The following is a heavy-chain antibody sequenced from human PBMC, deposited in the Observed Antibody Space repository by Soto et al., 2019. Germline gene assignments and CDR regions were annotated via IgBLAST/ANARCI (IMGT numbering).Heavy chain of an antibody. CDR2: ISYTGRT. Sequence: SETLSLTCIVSGDSVTSGSYYWTWLRQPPGKGLEWIGYISYTGRTKYNPSLQSRVTISVDTSKNDFSLNLSSVTAADTAVYFCAREWGLLPYYVMNVWGHGTAVTSP. CDR1: GDSVTSGSYY. D-gene: IGHD7-27*01. V-gene: IGHV4-61*03. J-gene: IGHJ6*02. CDR3: AREWGLLPYYVMNV.